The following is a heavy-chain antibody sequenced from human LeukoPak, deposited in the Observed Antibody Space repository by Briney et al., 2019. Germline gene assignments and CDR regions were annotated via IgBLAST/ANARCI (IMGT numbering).Heavy chain of an antibody. D-gene: IGHD2-15*01. CDR2: MYPGDSDT. V-gene: IGHV5-51*01. CDR1: GYSFSTSW. Sequence: GESLKISCKGSGYSFSTSWIGWVRQMPGKGLEWLGIMYPGDSDTRYNLSFEGQVIISADKSISTAYLQWSSLEASDTAMYYCARRGNGRDAFDIWGQGTMVTVSS. J-gene: IGHJ3*02. CDR3: ARRGNGRDAFDI.